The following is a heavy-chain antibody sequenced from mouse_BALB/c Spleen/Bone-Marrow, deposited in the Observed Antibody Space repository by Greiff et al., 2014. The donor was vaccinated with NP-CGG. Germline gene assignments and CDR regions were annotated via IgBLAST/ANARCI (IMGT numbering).Heavy chain of an antibody. CDR1: GYTFTSYV. CDR3: ARYPDYYGSSYAMDY. Sequence: EVKLMESGPELVKPGASVKMSCKASGYTFTSYVMHWVKQKPGQGLEWIGYINPYNDGTKYNEKFKGKATLTSDKSSSTAYMELSSLTSEDSAVYYCARYPDYYGSSYAMDYWGQGTSVTVSS. V-gene: IGHV1-14*01. CDR2: INPYNDGT. D-gene: IGHD1-1*01. J-gene: IGHJ4*01.